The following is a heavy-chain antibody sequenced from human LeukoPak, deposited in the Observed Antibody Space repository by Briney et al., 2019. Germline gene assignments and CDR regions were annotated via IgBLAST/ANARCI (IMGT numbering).Heavy chain of an antibody. D-gene: IGHD1-26*01. V-gene: IGHV4-39*07. J-gene: IGHJ4*02. CDR1: GGSISSSSYY. CDR2: IYYSGST. Sequence: PSETLSLTCTVSGGSISSSSYYWGWIRQPPGKGLEWIGSIYYSGSTYYNPSLKSRVTISVGTSKNQFSLKLSFVTAADTAVYYCARDIPPPGGGASLAYWGQGTLVTVSS. CDR3: ARDIPPPGGGASLAY.